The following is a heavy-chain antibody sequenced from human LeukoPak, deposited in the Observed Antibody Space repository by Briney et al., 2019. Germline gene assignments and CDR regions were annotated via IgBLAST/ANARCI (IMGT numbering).Heavy chain of an antibody. CDR1: EFIFSNYD. J-gene: IGHJ4*02. V-gene: IGHV3-48*01. D-gene: IGHD5-18*01. CDR3: AKDRYSYAFEYSDS. Sequence: PGGSLRLSCEASEFIFSNYDMNWVRQAPGKGLEWVSLIGDGSSRIYYADSVKGRFTISRDNSKNTLSLQVSSLRTEDTAVYYCAKDRYSYAFEYSDSWGQGTLVTVSS. CDR2: IGDGSSRI.